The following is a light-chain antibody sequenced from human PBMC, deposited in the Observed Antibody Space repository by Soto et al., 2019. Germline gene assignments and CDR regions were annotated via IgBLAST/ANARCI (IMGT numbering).Light chain of an antibody. V-gene: IGKV3D-20*01. CDR1: QSVGSNY. CDR2: DAF. CDR3: QQYGASPIT. Sequence: EIVLTQSPVTLSLSPGERATLSCGASQSVGSNYVAWYQQQPGRAPRLLIHDAFDRAAGIPDRFSGSGSGSDFTLTITRVEPEDFAAYYCQQYGASPITFGQGTRLEIK. J-gene: IGKJ5*01.